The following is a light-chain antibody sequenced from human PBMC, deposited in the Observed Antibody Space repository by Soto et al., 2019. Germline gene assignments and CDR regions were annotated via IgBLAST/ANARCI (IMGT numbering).Light chain of an antibody. Sequence: DIQMTQSPSSLSESVGARVTITCRASQSTSSYLNWYQQKPGKAPKLLMYATSSLQSGVPSRFRGNRAGTDFILNNSSLQSEDFATYYGQHGYSTPITCGQGTRLEIK. V-gene: IGKV1-39*01. J-gene: IGKJ5*01. CDR3: QHGYSTPIT. CDR2: ATS. CDR1: QSTSSY.